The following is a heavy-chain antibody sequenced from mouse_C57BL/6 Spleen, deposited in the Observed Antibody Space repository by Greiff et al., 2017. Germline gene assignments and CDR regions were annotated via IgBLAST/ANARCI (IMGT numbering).Heavy chain of an antibody. Sequence: EVMLVESGEGLVKPGGSLKLSCAASGFTFSSYAMSWVRQTPEKRLEWVAYISNGGDYIYYACTLKGRFTISRANARTPLYLQMSSLKAEDTAMYYCTRDGAYYGNGYYFDYWGQGTTLTVSS. J-gene: IGHJ2*01. CDR1: GFTFSSYA. D-gene: IGHD2-10*01. CDR2: ISNGGDYI. CDR3: TRDGAYYGNGYYFDY. V-gene: IGHV5-9-1*02.